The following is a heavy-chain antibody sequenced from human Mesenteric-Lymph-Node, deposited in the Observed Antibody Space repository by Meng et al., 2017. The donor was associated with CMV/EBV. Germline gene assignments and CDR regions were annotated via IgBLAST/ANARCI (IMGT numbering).Heavy chain of an antibody. D-gene: IGHD3-3*01. CDR1: GFTFSSYA. CDR2: ISYDGSNK. CDR3: ARPQHSRFLEWLRCDY. V-gene: IGHV3-30-3*01. J-gene: IGHJ4*02. Sequence: GESLKISCAASGFTFSSYAMHWVRQAPGKGLEWVAVISYDGSNKYYADSVKGRFTISRDNSKNTLYLQMNSLRSEDTAVYYCARPQHSRFLEWLRCDYWGQGTLVTVSS.